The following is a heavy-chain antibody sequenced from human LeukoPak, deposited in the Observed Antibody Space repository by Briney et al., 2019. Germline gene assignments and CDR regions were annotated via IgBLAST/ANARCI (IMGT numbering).Heavy chain of an antibody. J-gene: IGHJ6*04. Sequence: EGSLRLSCAPSGFTFSSYAMSWVRQAPGKGLEWVSSISGSGGSTYYADSVKGRFTISRDNSKNTLYLQTSSLRAEDTAVYYCCRHGPRGPCASGSSRVYFGMDVWGKGTTVTASS. CDR1: GFTFSSYA. CDR3: CRHGPRGPCASGSSRVYFGMDV. CDR2: ISGSGGST. V-gene: IGHV3-23*01. D-gene: IGHD5/OR15-5a*01.